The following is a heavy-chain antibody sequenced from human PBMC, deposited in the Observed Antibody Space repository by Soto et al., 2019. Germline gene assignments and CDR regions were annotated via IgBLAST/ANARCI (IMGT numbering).Heavy chain of an antibody. D-gene: IGHD2-2*01. Sequence: ASVKVSCKGFGYSFMKYGINWVRQAPGQGLEWVGWISPYSGYTHSAQKFHGRLTLTTDTAASTAYMELRILRSADTALYYCAREPSVLSPAAYPSRFDSWGQGTLVTVSS. CDR3: AREPSVLSPAAYPSRFDS. J-gene: IGHJ4*02. CDR2: ISPYSGYT. V-gene: IGHV1-18*01. CDR1: GYSFMKYG.